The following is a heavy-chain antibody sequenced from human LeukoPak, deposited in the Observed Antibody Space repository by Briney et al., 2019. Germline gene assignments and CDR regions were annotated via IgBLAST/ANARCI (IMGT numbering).Heavy chain of an antibody. V-gene: IGHV3-64D*06. CDR3: VKESRQQWLVPPRFDY. CDR1: GFTFSSYA. CDR2: INSNGGGT. D-gene: IGHD6-19*01. J-gene: IGHJ4*02. Sequence: GGSLRLSCSASGFTFSSYAMHWVRQAPGKGLGYVSGINSNGGGTYYADSVKGRFIISRDNSKKTLYLQMSSLRVEDTAVYYCVKESRQQWLVPPRFDYWGQGTLVTVSS.